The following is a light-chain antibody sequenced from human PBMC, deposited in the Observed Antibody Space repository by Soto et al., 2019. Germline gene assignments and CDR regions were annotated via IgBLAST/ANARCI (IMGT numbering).Light chain of an antibody. CDR1: QSISHF. CDR3: QHSYTPPHT. CDR2: TAS. Sequence: DIQMTQSPPSLSASVGDKVTITCRPSQSISHFLNWYQQKPGKAPKLLIYTASSLQSGVPSRFSGSGSGTHFTLTVSSLQPEDSATYFCQHSYTPPHTFGQGTKLEIK. J-gene: IGKJ2*01. V-gene: IGKV1-39*01.